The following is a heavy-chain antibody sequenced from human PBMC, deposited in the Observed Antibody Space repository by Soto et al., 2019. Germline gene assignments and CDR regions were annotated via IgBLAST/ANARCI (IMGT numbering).Heavy chain of an antibody. CDR2: IDPGDSNI. CDR1: GYIFSDYW. J-gene: IGHJ4*02. V-gene: IGHV5-10-1*01. CDR3: ARLVSSGYYYNY. Sequence: GECLTISCEGSGYIFSDYWITWVLQMPGKGLEWMGRIDPGDSNIDYSPSFQGHVTMSTDMSTSTAYLQWSSLKASDTAMYYCARLVSSGYYYNYWGQGTLVTVSS. D-gene: IGHD3-22*01.